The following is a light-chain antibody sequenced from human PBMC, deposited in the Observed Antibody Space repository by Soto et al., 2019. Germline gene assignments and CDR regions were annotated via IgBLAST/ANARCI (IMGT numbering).Light chain of an antibody. J-gene: IGKJ5*01. CDR2: VAS. CDR1: QTISTY. Sequence: DIQMTQSPSSLSASVGDRITITCRASQTISTYLNWYQQKPGQAPKLLINVASSLRSGVPSRFSGSGSATDFTLTISSLQPEDFAIYYCQQTYSTPRTFGQGTRLEIK. CDR3: QQTYSTPRT. V-gene: IGKV1-39*01.